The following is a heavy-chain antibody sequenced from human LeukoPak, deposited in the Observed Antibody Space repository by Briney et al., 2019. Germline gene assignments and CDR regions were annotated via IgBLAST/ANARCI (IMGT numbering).Heavy chain of an antibody. CDR1: GFTFNNYG. D-gene: IGHD2-8*01. Sequence: GGSLRLSCAASGFTFNNYGMHWVRQAPGKGLEWVAVIWYDGSNKYYADSVKGRFTISRDNSKNALHPEMNSLRAEDTAVYYCARDRGYCTDGVCFILDYWGQGTLVTVSS. CDR2: IWYDGSNK. V-gene: IGHV3-33*01. CDR3: ARDRGYCTDGVCFILDY. J-gene: IGHJ4*02.